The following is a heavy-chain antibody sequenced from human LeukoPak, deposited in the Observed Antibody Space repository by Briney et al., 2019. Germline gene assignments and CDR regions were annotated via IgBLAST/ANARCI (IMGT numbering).Heavy chain of an antibody. V-gene: IGHV3-48*03. CDR1: GFTFSSYE. Sequence: PGGSLRLSCAAYGFTFSSYELKWVRPAPGKGLEWVSYISSSGSTKYYADSVKGRFTISRDNAKNSLYLQMNSLRAEDTAVYYCARKDYGGYAYYYYGLDVWGKGTTVTVSS. D-gene: IGHD5-12*01. J-gene: IGHJ6*04. CDR2: ISSSGSTK. CDR3: ARKDYGGYAYYYYGLDV.